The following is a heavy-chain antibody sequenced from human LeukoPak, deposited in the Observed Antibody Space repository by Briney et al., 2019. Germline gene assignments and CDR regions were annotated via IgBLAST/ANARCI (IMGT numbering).Heavy chain of an antibody. D-gene: IGHD3-9*01. CDR1: GFTFTSSA. CDR2: IVVGSGNT. Sequence: SVKVSCKASGFTFTSSAMQWVRQARGQRLEWIGWIVVGSGNTNYAQKFQERVTITRDMSTSTAYMELSRLRSDDTAVYYCAREESTSYYDILTVAFDIWGQGTMVTVSS. CDR3: AREESTSYYDILTVAFDI. J-gene: IGHJ3*02. V-gene: IGHV1-58*02.